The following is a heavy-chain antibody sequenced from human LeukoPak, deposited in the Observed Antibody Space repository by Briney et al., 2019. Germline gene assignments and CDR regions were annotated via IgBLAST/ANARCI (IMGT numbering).Heavy chain of an antibody. J-gene: IGHJ4*02. D-gene: IGHD1-20*01. Sequence: SETLSLTCTVSGGSISSYYWSWIRQPPGKGLEWIGDIHHSGSTNYNPSLKSRVTISVDTSKNQFSLKLSSVTAADTAVYYCARLITRRCFDYWGQGTLVTVSS. CDR2: IHHSGST. CDR3: ARLITRRCFDY. V-gene: IGHV4-59*08. CDR1: GGSISSYY.